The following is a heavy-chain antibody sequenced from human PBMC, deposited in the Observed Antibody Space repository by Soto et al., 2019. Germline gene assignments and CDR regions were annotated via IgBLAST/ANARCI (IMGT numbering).Heavy chain of an antibody. Sequence: HITLKESGPTLVKPTQTLTLTCIFSGFSFSADGVGVGWIRQPPGKTLEWLALIYWDDDTRYRPSLKSRLTITKDSSKTQVVLTMTNMDPLDTATYYCAHAFGGTSWPNDAFDVWGQGTVVTVSS. CDR2: IYWDDDT. D-gene: IGHD3-16*01. V-gene: IGHV2-5*02. CDR3: AHAFGGTSWPNDAFDV. J-gene: IGHJ3*01. CDR1: GFSFSADGVG.